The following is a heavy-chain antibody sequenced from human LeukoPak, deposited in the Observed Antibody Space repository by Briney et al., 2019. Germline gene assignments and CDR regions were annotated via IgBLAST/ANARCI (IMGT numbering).Heavy chain of an antibody. J-gene: IGHJ4*02. Sequence: GGSLRLSCAASGFTFSSYAMSWVRQAPGKGLEWVGRIKSKIDGGTIDYGAPVKGRFTISRDDSRNTLYLQMNSLKTEDTAVYYCTTRRQDGCWGQGTLVTVS. D-gene: IGHD6-25*01. CDR3: TTRRQDGC. CDR2: IKSKIDGGTI. CDR1: GFTFSSYA. V-gene: IGHV3-15*01.